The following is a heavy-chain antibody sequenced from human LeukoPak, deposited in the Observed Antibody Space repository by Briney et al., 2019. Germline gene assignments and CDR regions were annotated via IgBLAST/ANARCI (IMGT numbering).Heavy chain of an antibody. Sequence: GESLRLSCTASGFTFSNFWMGWVRQAPGKGLEWVANIKQDETEKFYLGSVKGRFTISRDNSKNTLYLQMNSLRAEDTAVYYCAKERGYSYGSRFDYWGQGTLVTVSS. V-gene: IGHV3-7*03. CDR1: GFTFSNFW. J-gene: IGHJ4*02. D-gene: IGHD5-18*01. CDR2: IKQDETEK. CDR3: AKERGYSYGSRFDY.